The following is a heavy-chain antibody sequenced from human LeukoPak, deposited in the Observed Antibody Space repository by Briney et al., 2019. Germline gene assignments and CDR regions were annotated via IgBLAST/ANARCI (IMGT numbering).Heavy chain of an antibody. CDR1: GGSFRSGSYH. D-gene: IGHD6-13*01. V-gene: IGHV4-61*02. J-gene: IGHJ4*02. Sequence: SETLSLTCTVSGGSFRSGSYHWGWIRQPARKGLEWIGRFYTSGSTNYNPSLKSRVTISVDTSKNQFSLKLSSVTAADTAVYYCAREAAAGTFDYWGQGTLVTVSS. CDR2: FYTSGST. CDR3: AREAAAGTFDY.